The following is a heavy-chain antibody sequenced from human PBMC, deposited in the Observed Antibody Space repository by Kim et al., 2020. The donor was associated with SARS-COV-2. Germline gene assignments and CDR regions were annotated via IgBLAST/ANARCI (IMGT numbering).Heavy chain of an antibody. Sequence: DTVKGRFTISRDNSKNTLYLQMNSLRADDTAVYYCAKEGRGYSGHWYFDLWGRGTLVTVSS. V-gene: IGHV3-30*02. CDR3: AKEGRGYSGHWYFDL. D-gene: IGHD5-12*01. J-gene: IGHJ2*01.